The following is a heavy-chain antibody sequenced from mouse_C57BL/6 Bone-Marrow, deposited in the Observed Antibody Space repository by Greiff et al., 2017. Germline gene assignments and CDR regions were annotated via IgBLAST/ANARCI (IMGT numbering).Heavy chain of an antibody. CDR2: IDPENGDT. V-gene: IGHV14-4*01. CDR1: GFNIKDDY. Sequence: DVKLQESGAELVRPGASVKLSCTASGFNIKDDYMHWVKQRPEQGLEWIGWIDPENGDTEYASKFQGKATITADTSSNTAYLQLSSLTSEDTAVYYCTTDGYFLFDYWGQGTTLTVSS. CDR3: TTDGYFLFDY. D-gene: IGHD2-3*01. J-gene: IGHJ2*01.